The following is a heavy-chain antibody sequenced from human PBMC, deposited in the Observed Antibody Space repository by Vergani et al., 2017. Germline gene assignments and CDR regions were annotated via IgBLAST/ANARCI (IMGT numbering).Heavy chain of an antibody. J-gene: IGHJ4*02. D-gene: IGHD2-2*01. CDR3: ARVSCSSTSCYQPCDY. CDR2: ISYRGDT. V-gene: IGHV4-34*01. Sequence: QVQLQQWGAGLLKPSETLSLTCAVYGGSFSGYYWSWIRQTPGKGLEWIGQISYRGDTNYSPSLTSRLTISIDTSKNQFSLKVNSVTAADTAMYYCARVSCSSTSCYQPCDYWGQGTLVTVSS. CDR1: GGSFSGYY.